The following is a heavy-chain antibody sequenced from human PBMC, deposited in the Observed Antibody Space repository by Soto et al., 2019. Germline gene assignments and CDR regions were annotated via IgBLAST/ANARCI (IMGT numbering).Heavy chain of an antibody. CDR1: GYTFTSYG. V-gene: IGHV1-18*04. D-gene: IGHD4-17*01. J-gene: IGHJ4*02. CDR3: ARSPQTTVTTCLDY. CDR2: ISAYNGNT. Sequence: ASVKVSCKASGYTFTSYGISWVRQAPGQGLEWMGWISAYNGNTNYAQKLQGRVTMTTDTSTSTAYMELRSLRSDDTAVYYCARSPQTTVTTCLDYWGQGTLVTVSS.